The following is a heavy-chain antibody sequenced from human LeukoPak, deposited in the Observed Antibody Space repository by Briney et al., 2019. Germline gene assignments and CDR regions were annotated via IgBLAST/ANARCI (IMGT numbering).Heavy chain of an antibody. V-gene: IGHV4-34*01. CDR3: ARARRGDY. J-gene: IGHJ4*02. CDR2: INHSGST. CDR1: GGSFSGYY. Sequence: SETLSLTCAVYGGSFSGYYWSWIRQPPGKGLEWIGEINHSGSTNYNPSLKSRVTISVDTSKNQFSLKLSSVTAADTAVYYCARARRGDYWGQGTLVIVSS.